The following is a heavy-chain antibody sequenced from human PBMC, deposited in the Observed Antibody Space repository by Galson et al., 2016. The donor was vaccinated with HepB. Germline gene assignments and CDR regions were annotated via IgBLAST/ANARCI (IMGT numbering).Heavy chain of an antibody. CDR1: GVSISSSSDY. J-gene: IGHJ4*02. Sequence: SETLSLTCTVSGVSISSSSDYWGWIRQPPGKGLEWIGSIYYNGITYYNPSLKSRVTISLDTSKNQFSLKLSSVTAADTAVYYCARIDRAMSKDWGQGTLVTVSS. V-gene: IGHV4-39*01. D-gene: IGHD5-18*01. CDR2: IYYNGIT. CDR3: ARIDRAMSKD.